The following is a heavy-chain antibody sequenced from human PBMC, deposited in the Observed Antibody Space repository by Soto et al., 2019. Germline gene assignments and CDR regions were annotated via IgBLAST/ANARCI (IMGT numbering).Heavy chain of an antibody. CDR2: ISYDGSNK. V-gene: IGHV3-30*03. CDR3: ARDGDYVVSVGEGLYYFYY. Sequence: GGSLRLSCAASGFTFSSYGMHWVRQAPGKGLEWVAVISYDGSNKYYADSVKGRFTISRDNSKNTLYLQMNSLRAEDTAVYYCARDGDYVVSVGEGLYYFYYWGQGTLVTVSS. CDR1: GFTFSSYG. J-gene: IGHJ4*02. D-gene: IGHD4-17*01.